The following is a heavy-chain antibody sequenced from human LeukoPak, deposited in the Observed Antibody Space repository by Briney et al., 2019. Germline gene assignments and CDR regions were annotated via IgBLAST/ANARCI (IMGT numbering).Heavy chain of an antibody. CDR2: ISSGSSST. Sequence: PGGSLRLSCAASGFTFSDYYMSWIRQAPGKGLEWVSYISSGSSSTNYADSVKGRFTISRDNVKNPLYLQMNSLRAEHTAVYYCARESRATGYNLFDDWGQGTLVTVSS. V-gene: IGHV3-11*06. CDR1: GFTFSDYY. D-gene: IGHD1-26*01. J-gene: IGHJ4*02. CDR3: ARESRATGYNLFDD.